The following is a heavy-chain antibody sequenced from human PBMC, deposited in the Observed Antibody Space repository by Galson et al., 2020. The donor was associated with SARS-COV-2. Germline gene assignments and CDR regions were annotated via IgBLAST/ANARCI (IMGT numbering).Heavy chain of an antibody. J-gene: IGHJ4*02. V-gene: IGHV3-48*03. Sequence: GGSLRLSCAGSGFTFSTYEMHWVRQAPGKGLQWVSYISSSGSTTFYADSVKGRFTISSDNAKNSLYLQMNSLRVEDTAIYYCAREFGSGSSSALGQWGQGTLVTVSS. D-gene: IGHD3-10*01. CDR1: GFTFSTYE. CDR3: AREFGSGSSSALGQ. CDR2: ISSSGSTT.